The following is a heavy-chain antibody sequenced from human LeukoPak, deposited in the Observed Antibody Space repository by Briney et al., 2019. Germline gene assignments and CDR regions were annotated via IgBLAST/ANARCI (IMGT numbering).Heavy chain of an antibody. CDR1: GCTFTSDG. CDR3: ARDYYDSSGYTPFDY. D-gene: IGHD3-22*01. CDR2: ISAYNGNT. V-gene: IGHV1-18*01. J-gene: IGHJ4*02. Sequence: ASVKVSCKASGCTFTSDGISWVRQAPGQGLEWLGWISAYNGNTNYAQKLQGRVTMTTDTSTSTAYMELRSLRSDDTAVYYCARDYYDSSGYTPFDYWGQGTLVTVSS.